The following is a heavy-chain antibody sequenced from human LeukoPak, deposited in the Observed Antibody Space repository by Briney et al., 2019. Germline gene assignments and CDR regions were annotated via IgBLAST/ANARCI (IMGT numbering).Heavy chain of an antibody. CDR2: ISGSGENI. J-gene: IGHJ4*02. CDR3: ARDWATTWYGEYFDH. Sequence: GGSLRLSCAASGFTFSSYEMSWVRQAPVKGLEWVSHISGSGENIYYADSVKGRFTISRDNTKNLLYLQMNSLRAEDTAVYYCARDWATTWYGEYFDHWGQGTLVTVSS. D-gene: IGHD3-10*01. V-gene: IGHV3-48*03. CDR1: GFTFSSYE.